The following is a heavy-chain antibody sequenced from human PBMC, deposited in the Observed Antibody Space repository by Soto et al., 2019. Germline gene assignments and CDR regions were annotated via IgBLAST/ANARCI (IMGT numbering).Heavy chain of an antibody. V-gene: IGHV3-9*01. Sequence: GGSRRLSCAASAFSIDNFAMHCVRQAPGKGLEWVSRISWDSGKIGYADSVTGRFSVSRDNAKNSLFLQMSSLKPEDTAFYFCAKDKPGRYGDYASTWCEHWGQGTRGTVTS. CDR3: AKDKPGRYGDYASTWCEH. D-gene: IGHD4-17*01. CDR2: ISWDSGKI. J-gene: IGHJ5*02. CDR1: AFSIDNFA.